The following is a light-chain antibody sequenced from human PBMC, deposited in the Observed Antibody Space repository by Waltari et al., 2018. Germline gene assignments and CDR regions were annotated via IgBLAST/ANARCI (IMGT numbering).Light chain of an antibody. Sequence: QSALTQSASVSGSPGQSITISFTGASSAVGPYNLVSWYQQHPGKAPKLIIYDVSNRPSGISNRFSGSKSANTASLTISGLQAEDEAVYYCSSYTSGSPWVFGGGTKLTVL. J-gene: IGLJ3*02. CDR2: DVS. V-gene: IGLV2-14*02. CDR1: SSAVGPYNL. CDR3: SSYTSGSPWV.